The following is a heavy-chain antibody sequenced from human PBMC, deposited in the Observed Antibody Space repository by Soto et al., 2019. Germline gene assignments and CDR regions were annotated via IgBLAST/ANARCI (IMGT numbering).Heavy chain of an antibody. J-gene: IGHJ4*02. CDR1: GGSIRDYF. CDR2: IYYSGRT. D-gene: IGHD4-17*01. CDR3: ARVGGDDFGDSGGFDY. V-gene: IGHV4-59*01. Sequence: LSLTCTVSGGSIRDYFWTWLRQPPGKGLEWIGYIYYSGRTNYNPSLKSRVSISVDTSKNHFSLQLRSVTAADTAVYYCARVGGDDFGDSGGFDYWGQGTLVTVSS.